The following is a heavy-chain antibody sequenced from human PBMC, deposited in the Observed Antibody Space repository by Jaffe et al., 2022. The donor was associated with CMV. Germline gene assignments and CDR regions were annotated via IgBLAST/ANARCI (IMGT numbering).Heavy chain of an antibody. CDR3: AKDGNDY. V-gene: IGHV3-30*18. J-gene: IGHJ4*02. CDR1: GFTFSSYG. CDR2: ISSDEGEK. Sequence: QVQLVESGGGVVQPGRSLRLSCAASGFTFSSYGMHWVRQAPGKGLEWVAVISSDEGEKYYADSLKGRFSISRDNSKNTLYLQMNGLRAEDTAVYYCAKDGNDYWGQGTLVTVSS.